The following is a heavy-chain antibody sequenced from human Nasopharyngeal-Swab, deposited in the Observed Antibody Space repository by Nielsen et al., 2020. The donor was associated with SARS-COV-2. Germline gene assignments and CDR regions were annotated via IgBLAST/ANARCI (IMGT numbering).Heavy chain of an antibody. Sequence: GGSLRLSCAASGFTVSSNYMSWVRQAPGKGLEWVSVIYSGGSTYYADPVKGRFTISRDNSKNTLYLQMNSLRAEDTAVYYCATPQALSIAAGFDLWGRGTLVTVSS. CDR3: ATPQALSIAAGFDL. CDR2: IYSGGST. D-gene: IGHD6-6*01. CDR1: GFTVSSNY. V-gene: IGHV3-53*01. J-gene: IGHJ2*01.